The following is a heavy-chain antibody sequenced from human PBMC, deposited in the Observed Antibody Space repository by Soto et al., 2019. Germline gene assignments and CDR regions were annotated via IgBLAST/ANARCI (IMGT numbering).Heavy chain of an antibody. D-gene: IGHD5-18*01. CDR2: MNPNSGNT. CDR1: GYTFTSYD. J-gene: IGHJ3*02. V-gene: IGHV1-8*01. CDR3: ARERGGYSYGYDAFDI. Sequence: QVQLVQSGAEVKKPGASVKVSCKASGYTFTSYDINWVRQATGQGLGWMGWMNPNSGNTGYAQKFQGRDTMTRNTSISTAYMELSSLRDEDTAVYYCARERGGYSYGYDAFDIWGQGTMVTVSS.